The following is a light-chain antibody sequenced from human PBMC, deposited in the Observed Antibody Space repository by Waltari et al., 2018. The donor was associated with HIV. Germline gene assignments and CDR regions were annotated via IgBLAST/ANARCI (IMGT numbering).Light chain of an antibody. V-gene: IGKV3-15*01. CDR2: GAA. Sequence: EIVMTQSPATLSVSPGKRATLSCRASQSISSNLAWYQQKPGKPPRLLIYGAATRATGSPARVSGSGSGTEFALTISSLQSEDFAVYYCQQYNNGPRTFGQGTTVEIK. CDR3: QQYNNGPRT. CDR1: QSISSN. J-gene: IGKJ1*01.